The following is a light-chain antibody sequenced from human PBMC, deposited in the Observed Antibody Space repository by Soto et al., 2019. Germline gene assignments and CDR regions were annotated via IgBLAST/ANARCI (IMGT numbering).Light chain of an antibody. V-gene: IGKV3-20*01. CDR2: GAS. CDR3: QQYDSSPHT. J-gene: IGKJ2*01. CDR1: QSVSSSH. Sequence: EIVLTQSPGTLSLSPGERATLSCRASQSVSSSHLAWYQQNPGQAPRLLIYGASSRPTRIPDRFSGSGSGTDFTLTISRLEPEDVAVYYCQQYDSSPHTFGQGTKLEIK.